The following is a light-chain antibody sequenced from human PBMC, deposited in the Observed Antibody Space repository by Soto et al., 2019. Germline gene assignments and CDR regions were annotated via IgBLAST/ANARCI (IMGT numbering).Light chain of an antibody. CDR3: QRYGSSPLT. V-gene: IGKV3-20*01. J-gene: IGKJ4*01. Sequence: EIVLTQSPGILSLSPGERATLSCRASQSVSSSYLAWYQQKPGQAPRLLIYGASSRATGIPDRFSGSGSGKDFTLTISRLEPEDFAVYYCQRYGSSPLTFGGGTKVDIK. CDR2: GAS. CDR1: QSVSSSY.